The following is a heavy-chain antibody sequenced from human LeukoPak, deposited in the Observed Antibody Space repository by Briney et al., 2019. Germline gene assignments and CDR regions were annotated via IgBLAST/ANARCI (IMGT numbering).Heavy chain of an antibody. Sequence: SVKVSCKASGGTFSSYSISWLRQAPGQGLEWMGGIIPIFGTANYAQKFQGRVTITADESTSTAYMELSSLRSEDTAVYYCARGVTMVRGVISNNYYYYYGMDVWGKGTTVTVSS. V-gene: IGHV1-69*13. CDR1: GGTFSSYS. CDR2: IIPIFGTA. D-gene: IGHD3-10*01. CDR3: ARGVTMVRGVISNNYYYYYGMDV. J-gene: IGHJ6*04.